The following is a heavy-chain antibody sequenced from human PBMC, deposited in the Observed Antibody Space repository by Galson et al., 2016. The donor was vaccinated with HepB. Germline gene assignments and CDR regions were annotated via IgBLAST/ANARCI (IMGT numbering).Heavy chain of an antibody. J-gene: IGHJ4*02. CDR1: GFTFSNYW. Sequence: SLRLSCAASGFTFSNYWMYWVRQASGKGLVWVSRINSDESIIDYADDVKGRFSISRDNAKNTLYLQMNSLRVEDTAVYYCARVDTARVIPGQFDYWGQGTLVTGAS. D-gene: IGHD5-18*01. V-gene: IGHV3-74*01. CDR2: INSDESII. CDR3: ARVDTARVIPGQFDY.